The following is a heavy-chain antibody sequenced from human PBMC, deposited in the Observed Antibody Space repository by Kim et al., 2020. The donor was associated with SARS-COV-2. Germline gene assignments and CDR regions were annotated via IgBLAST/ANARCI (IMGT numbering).Heavy chain of an antibody. V-gene: IGHV3-30-3*01. D-gene: IGHD3-9*01. CDR3: ARGNYYDILTGYLFDY. J-gene: IGHJ4*02. CDR1: GFTFSSYA. CDR2: ISYDGSNK. Sequence: GGSLRLSCAASGFTFSSYAMHWVRQAPGKGLEWVAVISYDGSNKYYADSVKGRFTISRDNSKNTLYLQMNSLRAEDTAVYYCARGNYYDILTGYLFDYWGQGTLVTVSS.